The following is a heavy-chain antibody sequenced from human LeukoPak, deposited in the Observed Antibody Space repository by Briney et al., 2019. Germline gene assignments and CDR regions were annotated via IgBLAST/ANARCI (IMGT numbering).Heavy chain of an antibody. D-gene: IGHD2-8*01. CDR1: GGSISSSIYY. J-gene: IGHJ3*02. CDR2: FSYSGST. V-gene: IGHV4-39*01. Sequence: PSETLSLTCTVSGGSISSSIYYWGWIRQPPGKGLEWIGSFSYSGSTNYNPSLKSRVTISVDTSKNQFSLKLSSVTAADTAVYYCARHHQMGRDAFDIWGQGTMVTVSS. CDR3: ARHHQMGRDAFDI.